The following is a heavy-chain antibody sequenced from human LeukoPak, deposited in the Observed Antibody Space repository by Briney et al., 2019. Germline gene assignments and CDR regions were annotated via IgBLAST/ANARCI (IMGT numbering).Heavy chain of an antibody. CDR1: GGTFSSYA. D-gene: IGHD3-16*01. J-gene: IGHJ4*02. CDR3: TRGGMFSMIDY. CDR2: INPNSGDT. Sequence: ASVKVSCKASGGTFSSYAISWVRQAPGQGLEWMGWINPNSGDTNYAQKFQGRVTMTRDTSISTAYMELSRLRSDDTAVYYCTRGGMFSMIDYWGQGTLVTVSS. V-gene: IGHV1-2*02.